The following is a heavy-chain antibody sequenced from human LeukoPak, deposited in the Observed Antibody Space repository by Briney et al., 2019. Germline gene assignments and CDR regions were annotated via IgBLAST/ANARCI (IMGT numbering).Heavy chain of an antibody. D-gene: IGHD1-26*01. Sequence: PEGSLRLSCAAFRFSFSDYYMTWIRQAPGKGLEWVSYISNSGDVIYYADSVKGRLTISRDNAKNSLYLQMNSLRAEDTAIYYCARGALYSGTYGGLFDYWGQGTLVTVSS. V-gene: IGHV3-11*01. CDR3: ARGALYSGTYGGLFDY. CDR1: RFSFSDYY. J-gene: IGHJ4*02. CDR2: ISNSGDVI.